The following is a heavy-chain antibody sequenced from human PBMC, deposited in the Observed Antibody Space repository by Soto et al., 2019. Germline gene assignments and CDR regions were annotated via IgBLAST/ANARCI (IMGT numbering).Heavy chain of an antibody. J-gene: IGHJ4*02. CDR1: GFTFSSFA. V-gene: IGHV3-30-3*01. CDR3: ARGGAWTPQGLGY. Sequence: QVQLVESGGGVVQPGRSLRLSCAASGFTFSSFAMHWVRQAPGKGLEWLAVISSDVVNYYYAESVKGRFTISRDNSKNTLYLQINRLRNEDTAVYYCARGGAWTPQGLGYWGQGPLVTVSS. D-gene: IGHD2-15*01. CDR2: ISSDVVNY.